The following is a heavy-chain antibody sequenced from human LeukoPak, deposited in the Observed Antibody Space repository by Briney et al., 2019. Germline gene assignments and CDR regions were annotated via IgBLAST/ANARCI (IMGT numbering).Heavy chain of an antibody. J-gene: IGHJ5*02. D-gene: IGHD7-27*01. CDR2: IYTSGST. CDR3: ASISLWGNWFDP. CDR1: GGSISSYY. V-gene: IGHV4-4*07. Sequence: PSETLSLTCTVSGGSISSYYWSWIRQPAGKGLEWIGRIYTSGSTNYNPSLKSRITMSVDTSKNQFSLKLSSVTAADTAVYYCASISLWGNWFDPWGQGTLVTVSS.